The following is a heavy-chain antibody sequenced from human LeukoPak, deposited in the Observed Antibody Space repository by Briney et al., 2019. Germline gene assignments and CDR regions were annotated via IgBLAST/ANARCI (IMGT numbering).Heavy chain of an antibody. J-gene: IGHJ6*02. D-gene: IGHD2-2*01. V-gene: IGHV3-7*01. CDR3: ARYGSSRGAYYYGMDV. CDR2: IKQDGSEK. Sequence: GGSLRLSCAASGFTFSSYWMSWVRQAPGKGLEWVANIKQDGSEKYYVDSVEGRFTISRDNAKNSLYLQMNSLRAEDTAVYYCARYGSSRGAYYYGMDVWGQGTTVTVSS. CDR1: GFTFSSYW.